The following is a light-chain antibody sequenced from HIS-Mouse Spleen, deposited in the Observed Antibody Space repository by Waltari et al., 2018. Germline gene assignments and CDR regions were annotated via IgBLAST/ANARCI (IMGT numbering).Light chain of an antibody. CDR2: EGS. CDR3: CSYAGSSTLAV. V-gene: IGLV2-23*01. J-gene: IGLJ7*01. CDR1: SSDVGRYNL. Sequence: QSALTQPASVSGSPGQSITISCTGTSSDVGRYNLVSWYQQHPGKAPKLMIYEGSKRPSGVATRFSCSKSGNTASLTMPGLQAEDEADYYCCSYAGSSTLAVFGGGTQLTVL.